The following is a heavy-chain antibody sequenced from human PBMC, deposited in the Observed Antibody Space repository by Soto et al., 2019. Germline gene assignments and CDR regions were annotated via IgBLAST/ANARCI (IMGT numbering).Heavy chain of an antibody. CDR1: SGSIDNVYW. V-gene: IGHV4-4*02. D-gene: IGHD6-13*01. CDR3: AGRGYSSSGWFDP. CDR2: ISYNGGT. J-gene: IGHJ5*02. Sequence: PSETLSLTCAVSSGSIDNVYWWSWVRQSPGKGLEWIGGISYNGGTNYNPSLKSRVTISVDKSKNQFSLKLSSVTAAVTAVYYCAGRGYSSSGWFDPWGQGTLVTVSS.